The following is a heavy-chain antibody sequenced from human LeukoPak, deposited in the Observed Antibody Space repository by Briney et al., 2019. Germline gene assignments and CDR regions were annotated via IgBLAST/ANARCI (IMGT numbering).Heavy chain of an antibody. V-gene: IGHV5-51*01. CDR2: IYPGDSDT. CDR1: GYSFTNYW. J-gene: IGHJ4*02. CDR3: ARQGTIVAGTLGTTFDY. Sequence: LGESLKISCKASGYSFTNYWIGWVRQMPGKGLEWMGIIYPGDSDTKYSPSFQGQVTISADKSINTAYLQWSSLTASDTAMYYCARQGTIVAGTLGTTFDYWGQGTLLTVSS. D-gene: IGHD5-12*01.